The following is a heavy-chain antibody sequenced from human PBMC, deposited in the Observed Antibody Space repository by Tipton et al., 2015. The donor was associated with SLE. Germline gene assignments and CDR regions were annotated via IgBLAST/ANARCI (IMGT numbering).Heavy chain of an antibody. V-gene: IGHV3-30*02. CDR3: ARDLRFYGSGSRYYFDH. CDR2: IRYDETKE. J-gene: IGHJ4*02. CDR1: GFTFSNYG. Sequence: SLRLSCVASGFTFSNYGMPWVRQAPGKGLVWVAFIRYDETKEYYADSVNGRFIISRDTSKNTLYLQMNTLRPEDTGFYYCARDLRFYGSGSRYYFDHWGQGTSVTVSP. D-gene: IGHD3-10*01.